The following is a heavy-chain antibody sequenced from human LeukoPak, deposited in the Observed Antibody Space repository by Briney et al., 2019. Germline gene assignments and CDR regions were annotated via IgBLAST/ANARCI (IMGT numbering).Heavy chain of an antibody. Sequence: GGSLRLSCAASGFTFSSYGMHWVRQAPGKGLEWVAFIRYDGSNKYYADSVKGRFTISRDNSKNTLYLQMNSLRAEDTAVYYCAKDQNFVGWGDGYNSWFDYWGQGTLVTVSS. D-gene: IGHD5-24*01. CDR3: AKDQNFVGWGDGYNSWFDY. J-gene: IGHJ4*02. V-gene: IGHV3-30*02. CDR2: IRYDGSNK. CDR1: GFTFSSYG.